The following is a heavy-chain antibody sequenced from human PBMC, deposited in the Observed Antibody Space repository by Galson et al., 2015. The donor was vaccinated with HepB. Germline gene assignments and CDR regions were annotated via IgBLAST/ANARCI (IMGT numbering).Heavy chain of an antibody. CDR1: GFPFSPYG. D-gene: IGHD6-13*01. V-gene: IGHV3-21*01. J-gene: IGHJ4*02. CDR2: IGSGDHK. CDR3: ARDYASWSRDY. Sequence: LRLSCAASGFPFSPYGMTWVRQAPGKGLEWVSTIGSGDHKFYPDSLKGRFTISRDNDKNSVYLQMTGLSAEDTAVYYCARDYASWSRDYWGQGTLVTVPS.